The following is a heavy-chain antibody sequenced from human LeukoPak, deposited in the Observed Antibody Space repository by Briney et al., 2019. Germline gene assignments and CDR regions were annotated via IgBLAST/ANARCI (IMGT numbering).Heavy chain of an antibody. CDR3: ARQGNRAIATRHGLDV. V-gene: IGHV4-59*08. Sequence: WETLSLTCAVSGGSISGYYWSWIRQPPGKGLEWIEYIYYSGTTKYNPSLKSRVTISVDTSKNQFSLKLTSVTAADSAVYYCARQGNRAIATRHGLDVWGQGTTVTVSS. CDR2: IYYSGTT. D-gene: IGHD6-6*01. CDR1: GGSISGYY. J-gene: IGHJ6*02.